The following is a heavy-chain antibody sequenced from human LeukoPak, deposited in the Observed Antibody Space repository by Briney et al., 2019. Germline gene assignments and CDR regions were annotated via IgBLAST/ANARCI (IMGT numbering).Heavy chain of an antibody. CDR2: MSAYNGKK. D-gene: IGHD1-14*01. CDR3: ARVNQFDY. Sequence: ASVKVSCKASGYTFTSYGISWVGQAPGQGREGRGWMSAYNGKKNYAQKLQGTVTMTTHTSTSTAYMELRSLRSDDTAVYYCARVNQFDYWGQGTLVTVSS. CDR1: GYTFTSYG. V-gene: IGHV1-18*01. J-gene: IGHJ4*02.